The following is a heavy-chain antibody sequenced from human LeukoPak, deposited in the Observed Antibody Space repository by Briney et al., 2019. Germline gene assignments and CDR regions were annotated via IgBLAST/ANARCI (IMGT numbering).Heavy chain of an antibody. CDR2: ISSGRTYT. D-gene: IGHD5/OR15-5a*01. V-gene: IGHV3-21*01. CDR1: GFTFSSFN. Sequence: GGSLRLSCAASGFTFSSFNMNWVRQAPGKGLEWVSSISSGRTYTYYADSVKGRFTISRDNSKNTLYLQMNSLRAEDTAVYYCARRRYSVYDFDYWGQGTLVTVSS. CDR3: ARRRYSVYDFDY. J-gene: IGHJ4*02.